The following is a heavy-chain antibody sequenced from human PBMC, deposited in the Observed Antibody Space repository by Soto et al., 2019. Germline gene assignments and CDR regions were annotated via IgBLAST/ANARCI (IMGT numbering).Heavy chain of an antibody. CDR2: ISPMFGAA. CDR1: GGTFNTYA. D-gene: IGHD3-10*01. V-gene: IGHV1-69*19. Sequence: QVQLVQSGAEMKKPGSSVKVSCQSSGGTFNTYAMNWVRQAPGHGPEWMGDISPMFGAANYAPKFQGRVTITADESTGTSYMQLSSLTSEDTALYFCAREVQVHTPAFVYWGQGTLVTVSS. CDR3: AREVQVHTPAFVY. J-gene: IGHJ4*02.